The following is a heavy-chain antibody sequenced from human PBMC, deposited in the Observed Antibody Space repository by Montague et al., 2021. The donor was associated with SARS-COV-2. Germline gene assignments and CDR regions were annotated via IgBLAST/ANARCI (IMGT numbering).Heavy chain of an antibody. CDR2: IYYSGST. Sequence: ETLSLTCTVSGGSIGSYYWGWIRQPPGKGLEWIGYIYYSGSTNYNPSLKSRVTISVDTSKNQFSLKLSSVTAADTAVYYCATQPCTNGVCENWFDPWGQGTLVTVSS. CDR3: ATQPCTNGVCENWFDP. J-gene: IGHJ5*02. D-gene: IGHD2-8*01. V-gene: IGHV4-59*01. CDR1: GGSIGSYY.